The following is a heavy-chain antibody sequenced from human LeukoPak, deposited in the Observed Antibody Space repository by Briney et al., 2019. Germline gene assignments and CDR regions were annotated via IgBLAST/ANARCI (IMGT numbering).Heavy chain of an antibody. V-gene: IGHV3-20*04. Sequence: PGRSPRLSCAASGFTFDDYGMSWVRQAPGKGLEWVSGINWNGGSTGYADSVKGRFTISRDNAENSLYLQMNSLRAEDTALYYCARVMYCSSTSCSDAFDIWGQGTMVTVSS. J-gene: IGHJ3*02. CDR2: INWNGGST. D-gene: IGHD2-2*01. CDR3: ARVMYCSSTSCSDAFDI. CDR1: GFTFDDYG.